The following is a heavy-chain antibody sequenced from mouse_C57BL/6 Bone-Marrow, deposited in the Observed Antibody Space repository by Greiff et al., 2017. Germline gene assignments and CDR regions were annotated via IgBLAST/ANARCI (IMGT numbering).Heavy chain of an antibody. Sequence: VQLQQSGPGLVQPSQSLSITCTVSGFSLTSYGVHWVRQSPGKGLEWLGVIWSGGSTAYNAAFISRLSISKDNSKSQVFFKMISLQADDTAIYYCARPIYDGYPLAYWGKGTLVTVSA. CDR3: ARPIYDGYPLAY. D-gene: IGHD2-3*01. J-gene: IGHJ3*01. CDR2: IWSGGST. CDR1: GFSLTSYG. V-gene: IGHV2-2*01.